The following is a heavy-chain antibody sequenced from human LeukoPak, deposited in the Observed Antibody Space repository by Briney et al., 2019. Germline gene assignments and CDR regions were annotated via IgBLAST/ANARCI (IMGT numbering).Heavy chain of an antibody. D-gene: IGHD3-10*01. J-gene: IGHJ3*02. V-gene: IGHV1-46*01. Sequence: ASVKVSCKASGYTFTSYYMHWVRQAPGQGLEWMGIINPSGGSTSYAQKFQGRVTMTRDTSTSTVYMEVSSLRSEDTAVYYCARDRMYYYGSGSYDAFDIWGQGTMVTASS. CDR3: ARDRMYYYGSGSYDAFDI. CDR2: INPSGGST. CDR1: GYTFTSYY.